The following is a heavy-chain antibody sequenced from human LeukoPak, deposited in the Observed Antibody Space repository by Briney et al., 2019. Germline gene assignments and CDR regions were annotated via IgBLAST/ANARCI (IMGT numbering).Heavy chain of an antibody. Sequence: GGSLRLSCAASGFTISSNYMSWVRQAPGKGREWVSVIYSGGSTYCADCVKGRFTISRDNSKNTLYLHMNSLRAEDTVVYYCASSTYYDFWSGPPNWFDPWGQGTLVTVSS. V-gene: IGHV3-66*02. D-gene: IGHD3-3*01. CDR1: GFTISSNY. CDR2: IYSGGST. CDR3: ASSTYYDFWSGPPNWFDP. J-gene: IGHJ5*02.